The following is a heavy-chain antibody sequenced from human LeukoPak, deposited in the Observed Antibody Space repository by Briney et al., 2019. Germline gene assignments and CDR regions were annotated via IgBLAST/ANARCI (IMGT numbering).Heavy chain of an antibody. CDR1: GYSISSGSYY. D-gene: IGHD3-22*01. J-gene: IGHJ4*02. CDR3: ARARVDSSGTYDY. CDR2: IYTSGST. V-gene: IGHV4-61*02. Sequence: SETLSLTCTVSGYSISSGSYYWSWIRQPAGKGLEWIGRIYTSGSTNYNPSLKSRVTISVDTSKNQFSLKLSSVTAADTAVYYCARARVDSSGTYDYWGQGTLVTVSS.